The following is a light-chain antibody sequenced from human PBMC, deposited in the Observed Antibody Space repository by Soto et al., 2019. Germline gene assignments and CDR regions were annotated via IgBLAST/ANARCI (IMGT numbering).Light chain of an antibody. CDR2: AAS. Sequence: DIQMTQSPSSLSASXXDRFXITSLESKGISSYLAWYQQKPGKAPKXXIYAASNLQSGVPSRFSGSGSGTEFTLTISSLQPEDFATYYCQQLNSYPLTFGGGTKVDIK. V-gene: IGKV1-9*01. CDR3: QQLNSYPLT. J-gene: IGKJ4*01. CDR1: KGISSY.